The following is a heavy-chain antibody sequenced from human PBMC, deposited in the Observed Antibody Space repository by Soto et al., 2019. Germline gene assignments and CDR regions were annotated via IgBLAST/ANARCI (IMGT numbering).Heavy chain of an antibody. CDR1: GFTFSSYA. D-gene: IGHD1-26*01. V-gene: IGHV3-64D*08. J-gene: IGHJ3*02. CDR3: VKDGNHPFRFDALDI. Sequence: GGSLRLSCSASGFTFSSYAMHWVRQAPGKGLEYVSAISSNGGSTYYADSVKGRFNISRDNSKNTLYLQMSSLKAEETAVYYCVKDGNHPFRFDALDIWGQGTMVTVSS. CDR2: ISSNGGST.